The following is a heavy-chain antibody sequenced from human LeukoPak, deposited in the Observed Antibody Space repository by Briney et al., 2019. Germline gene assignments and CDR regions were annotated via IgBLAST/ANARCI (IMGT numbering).Heavy chain of an antibody. J-gene: IGHJ1*01. Sequence: GASVKVSCKASGGTFSKYTISWVRQAPGQGLEWMGGIIPIFGTANYAQKFQGRVTITADESTSTAYMELSSLRSEDTAVYYCARKVGVTSFQHWGQGTLVTVSS. CDR1: GGTFSKYT. CDR2: IIPIFGTA. CDR3: ARKVGVTSFQH. V-gene: IGHV1-69*13. D-gene: IGHD1-26*01.